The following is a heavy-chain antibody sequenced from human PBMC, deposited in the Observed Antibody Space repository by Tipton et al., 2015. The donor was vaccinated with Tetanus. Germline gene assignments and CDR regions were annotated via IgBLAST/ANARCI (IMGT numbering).Heavy chain of an antibody. CDR2: INHSGST. D-gene: IGHD3-16*01. J-gene: IGHJ3*02. V-gene: IGHV4-34*01. CDR1: GGSFSGYY. Sequence: TLSLTCAVYGGSFSGYYWSWIRQPPGKGLEWIGEINHSGSTNYNPTLKSRVTISVDTSKNQFSLKLSSVTAADTAVYYCARAKRGHAFDIWGQGTMVPVSS. CDR3: ARAKRGHAFDI.